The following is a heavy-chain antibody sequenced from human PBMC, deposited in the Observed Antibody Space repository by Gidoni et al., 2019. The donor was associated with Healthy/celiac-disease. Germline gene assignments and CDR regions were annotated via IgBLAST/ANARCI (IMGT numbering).Heavy chain of an antibody. Sequence: QVQLQESGPGLVKPSETLSLTCTVSGGSVSSGSYYWSWIRQPPGKGLEWIGYIYYSGSTNYNPSLKSRVTISVDTSKNQFSLKLSSVTAADTAVYYCARVPRGYSYGHFDYWGQGTLVTVSS. CDR2: IYYSGST. CDR3: ARVPRGYSYGHFDY. D-gene: IGHD5-18*01. V-gene: IGHV4-61*01. J-gene: IGHJ4*02. CDR1: GGSVSSGSYY.